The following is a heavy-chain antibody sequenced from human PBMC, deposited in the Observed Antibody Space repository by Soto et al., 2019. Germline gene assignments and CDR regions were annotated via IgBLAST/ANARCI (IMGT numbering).Heavy chain of an antibody. V-gene: IGHV4-59*01. J-gene: IGHJ6*03. Sequence: SETLSLTCTVSGGSISSYYWSWIRQPPGKGLEWIGYIYYSGSTNYNPSLKSRVTISVDTPKNQFSLKLSSVTAADTAVYYCARGRPQKGGYCSSTSCYSYYYYYMEVWGKGTTVTVSS. CDR2: IYYSGST. D-gene: IGHD2-2*01. CDR3: ARGRPQKGGYCSSTSCYSYYYYYMEV. CDR1: GGSISSYY.